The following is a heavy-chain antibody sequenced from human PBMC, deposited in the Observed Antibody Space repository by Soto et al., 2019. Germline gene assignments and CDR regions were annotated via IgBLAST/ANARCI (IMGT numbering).Heavy chain of an antibody. CDR2: INSDGSST. Sequence: GGSPRLSCAASGFDFSNSWMHWVRQVPGKGLVWVSHINSDGSSTTYADSVKGRFTISRDNARTTVYLQLDSLRVEDTAVYYCARDKSYALAVWGQGTTVTVSS. J-gene: IGHJ6*02. CDR3: ARDKSYALAV. CDR1: GFDFSNSW. D-gene: IGHD4-17*01. V-gene: IGHV3-74*03.